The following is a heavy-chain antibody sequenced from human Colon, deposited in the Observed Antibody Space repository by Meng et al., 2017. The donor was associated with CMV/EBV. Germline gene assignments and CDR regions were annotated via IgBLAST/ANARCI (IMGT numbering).Heavy chain of an antibody. Sequence: EWQVVGAGGGLVQTGGSLGLSCAASGFTVSSSYMSWVRQAPGKGLEWVSIIYEDDSTYYADSVYDRFTISRDISKNTVYLQVNSLRAEDTAVYYCARAGRRNFPHIFDSWGQGTLVTVSS. D-gene: IGHD3-10*01. CDR2: IYEDDST. CDR1: GFTVSSSY. CDR3: ARAGRRNFPHIFDS. J-gene: IGHJ4*02. V-gene: IGHV3-66*01.